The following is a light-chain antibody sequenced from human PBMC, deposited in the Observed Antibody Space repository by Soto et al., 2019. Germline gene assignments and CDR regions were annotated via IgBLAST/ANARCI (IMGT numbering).Light chain of an antibody. Sequence: QAVVTQPPSVSGAPGQRVTISCSGSSSNIGAGYDVHWYQHLPGTAPKLLIYANTNRPSGVPDRFSGSKSGTSASLAITGLQAEDEAHYYCQSYDTSLTGVVFGGGTKLTVL. CDR2: ANT. V-gene: IGLV1-40*01. CDR3: QSYDTSLTGVV. CDR1: SSNIGAGYD. J-gene: IGLJ2*01.